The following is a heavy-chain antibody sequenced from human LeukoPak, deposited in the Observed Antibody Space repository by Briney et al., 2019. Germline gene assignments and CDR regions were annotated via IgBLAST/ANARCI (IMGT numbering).Heavy chain of an antibody. CDR1: GGSISSGGYY. CDR3: ARGGKDTAMAHFDY. J-gene: IGHJ4*02. CDR2: IYYSGST. D-gene: IGHD5-18*01. V-gene: IGHV4-31*03. Sequence: SETLSLTCTVSGGSISSGGYYWSWIRQHPGTGLEWIGYIYYSGSTYYNPSLKSRVTISVDTSKNQFSLKLSSVTAADTAVYYCARGGKDTAMAHFDYWGQGTLVTVSS.